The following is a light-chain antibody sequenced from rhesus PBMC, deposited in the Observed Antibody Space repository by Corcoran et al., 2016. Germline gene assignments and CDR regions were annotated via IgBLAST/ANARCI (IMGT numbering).Light chain of an antibody. CDR2: QVS. Sequence: DVVMTQSPLSLPVTPGQPASISCRSSQSLVHSDGKTSLNWLQQKPSQPPRRLIYQVSNRDSGVPDRFSGSGAGTDFTLKSSRVEAGDGGVYYCVQGTNVPWTFGQGTKVEIK. J-gene: IGKJ1*01. CDR1: QSLVHSDGKTS. V-gene: IGKV2S8*01. CDR3: VQGTNVPWT.